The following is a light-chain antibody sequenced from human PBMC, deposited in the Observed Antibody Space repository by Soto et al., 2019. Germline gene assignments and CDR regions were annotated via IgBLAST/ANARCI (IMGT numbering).Light chain of an antibody. CDR1: SSDVGSFDY. V-gene: IGLV2-11*01. Sequence: QSALIQPPSVSGSPGQSVTISCTGTSSDVGSFDYVSWYQHHPGTVPKPMIYNVNTRPSGVPDRFSGSKSGNTASMTISGLQAEDEADYYCAAWDDSLNGYVFGTGTKVTVL. J-gene: IGLJ1*01. CDR3: AAWDDSLNGYV. CDR2: NVN.